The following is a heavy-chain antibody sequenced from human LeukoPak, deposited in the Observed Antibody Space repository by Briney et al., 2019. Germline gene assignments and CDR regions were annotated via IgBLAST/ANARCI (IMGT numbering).Heavy chain of an antibody. D-gene: IGHD3-10*01. J-gene: IGHJ4*02. Sequence: SETLSLTCAVSGGSISSSNWWSWVRQPPGKGLEWIGEIYHSGSTNYNPSLKSRVTISVDKSKNQFSLKLSSVTAADTAVYYCASLSGIHYGSGSYNTQFDYWGQGTLVTVSS. CDR3: ASLSGIHYGSGSYNTQFDY. V-gene: IGHV4-4*02. CDR2: IYHSGST. CDR1: GGSISSSNW.